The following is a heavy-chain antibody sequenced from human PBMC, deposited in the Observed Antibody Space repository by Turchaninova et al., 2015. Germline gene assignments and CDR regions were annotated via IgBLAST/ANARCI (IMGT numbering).Heavy chain of an antibody. Sequence: QVQLQQWGAGLLKPSETLSLTCAVYGGSFSGYYWSWIRQPPGKGLEWIGEMNHSGSTNYNPSLKSRVTISVDTSKNQFSLKLSSVTAADTAVYYCARGSSTGRGRNWFDPWGQGTLVTVSS. J-gene: IGHJ5*02. D-gene: IGHD1-1*01. V-gene: IGHV4-34*01. CDR3: ARGSSTGRGRNWFDP. CDR1: GGSFSGYY. CDR2: MNHSGST.